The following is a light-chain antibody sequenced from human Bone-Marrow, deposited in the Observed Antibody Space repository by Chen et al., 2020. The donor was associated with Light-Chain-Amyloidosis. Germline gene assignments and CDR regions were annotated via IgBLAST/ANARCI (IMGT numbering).Light chain of an antibody. CDR1: NIGATS. Sequence: SYVLTQPSSVSVAPGQTATIACGGNNIGATSVNWYQQTPGQAPLLVVYDDSDRPSGNPDRLSGSNSGNTATLTISRVEAGNEADYYCQVWDRSSDRPVFGGWTKLTVL. V-gene: IGLV3-21*02. CDR3: QVWDRSSDRPV. CDR2: DDS. J-gene: IGLJ3*02.